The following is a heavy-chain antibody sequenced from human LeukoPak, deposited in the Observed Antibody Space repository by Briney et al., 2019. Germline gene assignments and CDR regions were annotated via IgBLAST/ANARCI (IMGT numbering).Heavy chain of an antibody. J-gene: IGHJ4*02. CDR1: GDSISYLKW. CDR3: ARWQDGYNYRGLDY. Sequence: SETLSLTCVVSGDSISYLKWWSWVRQPPGKGLEWIGEIYHSGSTNYNPSLKSRVTISVDKSKSQFSLKLSSVTAADTAVYYCARWQDGYNYRGLDYWGQGTLVIVSS. V-gene: IGHV4-4*02. CDR2: IYHSGST. D-gene: IGHD5-24*01.